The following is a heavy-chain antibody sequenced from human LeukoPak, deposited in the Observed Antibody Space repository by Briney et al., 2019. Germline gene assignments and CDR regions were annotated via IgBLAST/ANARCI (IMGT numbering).Heavy chain of an antibody. D-gene: IGHD6-13*01. V-gene: IGHV3-64*02. CDR3: ARQAAGVVY. Sequence: GGSLRLSCAASGFTFSTYAMHWVRQSRGKGLEYVSGITRKGDSTYYADSVKGRFTISRDNSKNTLYLQMGGLRAEDMAVYYCARQAAGVVYWGQGTLVTVSS. CDR2: ITRKGDST. CDR1: GFTFSTYA. J-gene: IGHJ4*02.